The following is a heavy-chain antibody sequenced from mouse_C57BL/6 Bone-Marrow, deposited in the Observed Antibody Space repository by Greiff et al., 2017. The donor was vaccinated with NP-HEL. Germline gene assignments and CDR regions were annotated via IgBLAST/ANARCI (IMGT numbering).Heavy chain of an antibody. Sequence: EVKLVESGGGLVKPGGSLKLSCAASGFTFSSYAMSWVRQTPEQRLEWVATISDGGSYTYYPDNVKGRFTISRDNAENNLYLQMSHLKSEDTAMYYCARGPGYAMDYWGQGTSVTVSS. V-gene: IGHV5-4*03. CDR3: ARGPGYAMDY. CDR1: GFTFSSYA. CDR2: ISDGGSYT. J-gene: IGHJ4*01.